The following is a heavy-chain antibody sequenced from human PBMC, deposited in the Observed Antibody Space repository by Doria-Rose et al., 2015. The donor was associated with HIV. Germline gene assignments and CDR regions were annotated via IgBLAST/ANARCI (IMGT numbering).Heavy chain of an antibody. D-gene: IGHD6-13*01. CDR1: GGSLSRPGMG. Sequence: ESGPVLVKPTETLTLTCTVSGGSLSRPGMGVSWIRQPPGKALEWLANIFSDDERSYNTSLKSRLTISRGTSKSQVVLTMTDMDPVDTATYYCARIKSSRWYHKYYFDFWGQGTLVIVSA. J-gene: IGHJ4*02. V-gene: IGHV2-26*01. CDR2: IFSDDER. CDR3: ARIKSSRWYHKYYFDF.